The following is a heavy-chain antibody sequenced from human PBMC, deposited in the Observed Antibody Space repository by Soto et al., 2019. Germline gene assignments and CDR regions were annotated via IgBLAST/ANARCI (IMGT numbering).Heavy chain of an antibody. Sequence: QVQLVESGGGVVQPGRSLRLSCAASGFTFSSYGMHWVRQAPGTGLEWVAVISYDGSNKYYADSVKGRFTISRDNSKNTLYLQLNSLRAEDTAVYYCAKDYTVVVTAMGSWYFDLWGPGTLVTVSS. J-gene: IGHJ2*01. CDR3: AKDYTVVVTAMGSWYFDL. V-gene: IGHV3-30*18. D-gene: IGHD2-21*02. CDR2: ISYDGSNK. CDR1: GFTFSSYG.